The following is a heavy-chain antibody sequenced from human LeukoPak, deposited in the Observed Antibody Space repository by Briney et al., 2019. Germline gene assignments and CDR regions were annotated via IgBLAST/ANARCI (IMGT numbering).Heavy chain of an antibody. V-gene: IGHV1-2*02. J-gene: IGHJ5*02. CDR3: ARSRGGAYYYDSSGYGRLFDP. D-gene: IGHD3-22*01. Sequence: ASVKVSCKASGYTFTGYYMHWVRQAPGQGLEWMGWINPNSGGTNYAQKFQGRVTMTRDTSISTAYMELSRLRSDDTAVYYCARSRGGAYYYDSSGYGRLFDPWGQGTLVTVSS. CDR2: INPNSGGT. CDR1: GYTFTGYY.